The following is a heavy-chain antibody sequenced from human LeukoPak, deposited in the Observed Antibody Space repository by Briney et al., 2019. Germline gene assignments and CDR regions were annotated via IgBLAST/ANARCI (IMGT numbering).Heavy chain of an antibody. J-gene: IGHJ3*02. CDR3: ARDTDITMIANAFDI. CDR2: ISSSSSYI. Sequence: GGSLRLSCAASGFTFSSYEMNWVRQAPGKGLEWVSSISSSSSYIYYADSVKGRFTISRDNAKNSLYLQMNSLRAEDTAVYYCARDTDITMIANAFDIWGQGTMVTVSS. V-gene: IGHV3-21*01. CDR1: GFTFSSYE. D-gene: IGHD3-22*01.